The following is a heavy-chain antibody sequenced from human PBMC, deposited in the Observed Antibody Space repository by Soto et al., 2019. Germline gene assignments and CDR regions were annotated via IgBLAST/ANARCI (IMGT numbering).Heavy chain of an antibody. CDR2: IVVGSGNT. Sequence: SVKVSCKASGFTFTSSAMQWVRQARGQRLEWIGWIVVGSGNTNYAQKFQERVTITRDMSTSTAYLELSSLRSEDTAVYYCAAGSIAVAAPGYFDYWGQGTLVTVSS. D-gene: IGHD6-19*01. V-gene: IGHV1-58*02. J-gene: IGHJ4*02. CDR1: GFTFTSSA. CDR3: AAGSIAVAAPGYFDY.